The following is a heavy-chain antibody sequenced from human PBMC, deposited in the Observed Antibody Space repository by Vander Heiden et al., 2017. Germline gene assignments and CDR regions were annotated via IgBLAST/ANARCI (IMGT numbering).Heavy chain of an antibody. CDR2: ITVSGDT. Sequence: EVQLLESGGGLVQPGGSLLLSCSASGFTFNKYARSWVRQAPGKGLEWVSTITVSGDTNYADSVKGRFTISRDTSKNTLYLQMNSLRAEDTAVYYCAKGDQGNGDFDYWGQGTLVTVSS. CDR1: GFTFNKYA. J-gene: IGHJ4*02. D-gene: IGHD1-1*01. V-gene: IGHV3-23*01. CDR3: AKGDQGNGDFDY.